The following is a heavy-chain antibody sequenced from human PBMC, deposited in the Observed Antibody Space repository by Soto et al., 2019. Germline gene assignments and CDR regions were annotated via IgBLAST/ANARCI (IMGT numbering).Heavy chain of an antibody. Sequence: PGGSLRHSCVASGFTFSTYAIHWGRQAPGKGLDWVAVISNDGSKKYFVDSVKDRVTISRDTSARTAYMELTILSSEDTAAYYCARDTGDGTFDFWGQGTLVTVSS. CDR2: ISNDGSKK. D-gene: IGHD7-27*01. V-gene: IGHV3-30-3*01. J-gene: IGHJ4*02. CDR3: ARDTGDGTFDF. CDR1: GFTFSTYA.